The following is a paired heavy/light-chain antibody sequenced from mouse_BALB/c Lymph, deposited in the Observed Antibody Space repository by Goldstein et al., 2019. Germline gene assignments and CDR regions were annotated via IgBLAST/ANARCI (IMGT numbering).Light chain of an antibody. CDR2: YAS. J-gene: IGKJ1*01. Sequence: DIVLTQSPASLAVSLGQRATISCRASQSVSTSSYSYMHWYQQKPGQPPKLLIKYASNLESGVPARFSGSGSGTDFTLNIHPVEEEDTATYYCQHSWEIPRTFGGGTKLEIK. CDR3: QHSWEIPRT. V-gene: IGKV3-7*01. CDR1: QSVSTSSYSY.
Heavy chain of an antibody. J-gene: IGHJ4*01. CDR1: GYTFSSYW. Sequence: QVQLQQSGAELMKPGASVKISCKATGYTFSSYWIEWVKQRPGHGLEWIGEILPGSGSTNYNEKFKGKATFTADTSSNTAYMQLSSLTSEDSAVYYCARLYSYAMDYWGQGTSVTVSS. V-gene: IGHV1-9*01. CDR2: ILPGSGST. D-gene: IGHD2-1*01. CDR3: ARLYSYAMDY.